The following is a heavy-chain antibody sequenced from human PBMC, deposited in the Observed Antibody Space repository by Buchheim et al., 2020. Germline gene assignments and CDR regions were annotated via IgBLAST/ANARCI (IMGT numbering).Heavy chain of an antibody. CDR1: GFIFTNAW. D-gene: IGHD1-26*01. CDR3: TTAPGATYYYYGMDV. Sequence: EVQLVESGGGLVKPGESLRLSCAASGAASGFIFTNAWMGWVRQAPGKGLESVGRIKSKTDGGTTDYAAPVKGRFTISRDDSKNTLYLQMNSLKTEDTAVYYCTTAPGATYYYYGMDVWGQGTT. V-gene: IGHV3-15*01. J-gene: IGHJ6*02. CDR2: IKSKTDGGTT.